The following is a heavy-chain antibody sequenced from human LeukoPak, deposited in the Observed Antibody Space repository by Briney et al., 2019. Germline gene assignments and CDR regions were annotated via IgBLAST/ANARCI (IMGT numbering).Heavy chain of an antibody. V-gene: IGHV3-33*01. Sequence: GGSLRLSCAASGFTFSSYGMHWVRQAPGKGLEWVAIIWYGGSNTYYVDSVRGRFTISRDNSKNTLYLQVNSLRAEDTAMYYCARDLEIGSSSYYFDRWGQGTLVTVSS. CDR3: ARDLEIGSSSYYFDR. CDR2: IWYGGSNT. J-gene: IGHJ4*02. CDR1: GFTFSSYG. D-gene: IGHD1-1*01.